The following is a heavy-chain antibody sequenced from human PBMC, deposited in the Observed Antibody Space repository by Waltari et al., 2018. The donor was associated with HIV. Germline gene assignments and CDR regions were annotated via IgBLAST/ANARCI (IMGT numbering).Heavy chain of an antibody. V-gene: IGHV3-23*04. CDR2: ISGRGGTT. CDR3: AKAVMETAVSSPVDC. J-gene: IGHJ4*02. CDR1: GFTFNNFA. Sequence: EVQLVESGGGLVQPGGSLRLSCTASGFTFNNFAMSWVRQAPGKGLGWVSVISGRGGTTYYADSVKGRFTVSRDNFKNTVYLQMNSLRAGDTAIYYCAKAVMETAVSSPVDCWGQGAPVTVSS. D-gene: IGHD5-18*01.